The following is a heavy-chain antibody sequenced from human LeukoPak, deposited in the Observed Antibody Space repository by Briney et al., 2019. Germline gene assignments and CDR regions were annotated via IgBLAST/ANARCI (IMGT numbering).Heavy chain of an antibody. D-gene: IGHD2-2*01. Sequence: QTGGSLRLSCAASGFTFSSYAMSWVRQAPGTGLEWVSVIYSGDNTYYADSVKGRFTISREMSKNTLDLQMNGLRPEDTAVYYCARDRGDGYCTNTGCSHGFDIWGQGTMVTVSS. J-gene: IGHJ3*02. CDR2: IYSGDNT. CDR3: ARDRGDGYCTNTGCSHGFDI. CDR1: GFTFSSYA. V-gene: IGHV3-53*05.